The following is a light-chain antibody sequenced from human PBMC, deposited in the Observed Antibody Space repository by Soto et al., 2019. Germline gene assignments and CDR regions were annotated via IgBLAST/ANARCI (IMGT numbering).Light chain of an antibody. V-gene: IGLV1-40*01. CDR3: QSYDNSLSALV. CDR1: SSSSGADYD. CDR2: GHS. J-gene: IGLJ1*01. Sequence: QSVLAQPPSVSGAPGQRVTISCTGISSSSGADYDVHWYQQLPGRAPKLLIYGHSNRPSGVPDRFSASKSGTSASLAITGLQAEDEAGYYCQSYDNSLSALVFGTGTKLTVL.